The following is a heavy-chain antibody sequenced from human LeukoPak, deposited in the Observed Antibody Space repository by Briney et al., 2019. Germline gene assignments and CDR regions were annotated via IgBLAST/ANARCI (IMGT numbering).Heavy chain of an antibody. D-gene: IGHD4-23*01. CDR1: GFTFDDYA. CDR3: AKDVASGGNSIFNWFDP. J-gene: IGHJ5*02. CDR2: VSWNSGSI. Sequence: GRSLRLSCAASGFTFDDYAMHWVRQAPGKGLEWVSGVSWNSGSISYADSVKGRFTISRDNAKNSLYLQMNSLRAEDTALYSCAKDVASGGNSIFNWFDPWGQGTLVTVSS. V-gene: IGHV3-9*01.